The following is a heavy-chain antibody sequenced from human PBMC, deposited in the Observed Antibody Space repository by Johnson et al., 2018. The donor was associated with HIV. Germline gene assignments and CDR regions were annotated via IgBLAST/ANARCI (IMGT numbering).Heavy chain of an antibody. V-gene: IGHV3-30*03. J-gene: IGHJ3*02. CDR3: ARAEPPPYYYDSSRTFFAFDI. Sequence: VQVVESGGGLVKPGGSLRLSCAVSTFTFSDYYMRWVRQAPGKGLEWVSLISFDVNDKYYADSVKGRFTISRDNSKNTLYLQMNSLRAGDTAVYYCARAEPPPYYYDSSRTFFAFDIWGQGTMVTVSS. CDR2: ISFDVNDK. D-gene: IGHD3-22*01. CDR1: TFTFSDYY.